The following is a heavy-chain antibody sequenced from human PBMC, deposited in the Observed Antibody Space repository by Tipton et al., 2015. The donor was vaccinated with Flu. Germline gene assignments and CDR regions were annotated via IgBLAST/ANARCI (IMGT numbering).Heavy chain of an antibody. V-gene: IGHV4-59*01. D-gene: IGHD1-26*01. J-gene: IGHJ5*02. CDR1: GGSISSYY. CDR3: ARDPGIVGAINWFAP. CDR2: IYYSGST. Sequence: TLSLTCTVSGGSISSYYWSWIRQPPGKGLEWIGYIYYSGSTNYNPSLKSRVTISVDTSKNQFSLKLSSVTAADTAVYYCARDPGIVGAINWFAPWGQGALVTVSS.